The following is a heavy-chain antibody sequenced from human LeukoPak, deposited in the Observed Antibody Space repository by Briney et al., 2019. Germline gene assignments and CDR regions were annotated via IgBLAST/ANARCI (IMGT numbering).Heavy chain of an antibody. J-gene: IGHJ4*02. D-gene: IGHD3-22*01. V-gene: IGHV3-7*01. Sequence: PGGSLRLSCAASGFTFDDYGMSWVRQAPGKGLEWVANIKQDGSEKYYVDSVKGRFTISRDNAKNSLYLQMNSLRAEDTAVYYCARGSGYYQEGDFDYWGQGTLVTVSS. CDR1: GFTFDDYG. CDR2: IKQDGSEK. CDR3: ARGSGYYQEGDFDY.